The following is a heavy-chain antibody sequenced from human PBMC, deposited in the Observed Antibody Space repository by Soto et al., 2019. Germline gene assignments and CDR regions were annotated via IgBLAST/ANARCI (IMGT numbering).Heavy chain of an antibody. Sequence: SETLSLTCAVSGGSISSYYWSWIRQPPGKGLEWIGYIYYSGSTNYNPSLKSRVTISVDTSKNQFSLKLSSVTAADAAVYYCAIRRMAIGPEYWGNATLLTLSS. CDR2: IYYSGST. CDR3: AIRRMAIGPEY. D-gene: IGHD2-8*01. J-gene: IGHJ4*01. V-gene: IGHV4-59*01. CDR1: GGSISSYY.